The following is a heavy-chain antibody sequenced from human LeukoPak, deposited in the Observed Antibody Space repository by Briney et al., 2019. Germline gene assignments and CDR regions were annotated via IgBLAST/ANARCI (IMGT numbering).Heavy chain of an antibody. CDR1: GGSFSGYY. D-gene: IGHD6-19*01. V-gene: IGHV4-34*01. J-gene: IGHJ4*02. CDR3: ARDLGMAGIAPVDY. CDR2: IYHSGAT. Sequence: TSETLSLTCAVYGGSFSGYYWSWIRQSPEKGLEWIGSIYHSGATYYNPSLKSRVTISVDTSKNQFSLKVTSVTAADAAVYYCARDLGMAGIAPVDYWGQGTLVTVSS.